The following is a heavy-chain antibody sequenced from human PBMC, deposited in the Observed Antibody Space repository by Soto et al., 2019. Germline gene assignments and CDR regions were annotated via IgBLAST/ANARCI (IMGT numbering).Heavy chain of an antibody. V-gene: IGHV4-39*01. CDR1: GGSISSSSYY. CDR3: ARHPDHIVVVVAAPMGFDY. CDR2: IYYSGST. J-gene: IGHJ4*02. D-gene: IGHD2-15*01. Sequence: PSETLSLTCTVSGGSISSSSYYWGWIRQPPGKGLEWIGSIYYSGSTYYNPSLKSRVTISVDTSKNQFSLKLSSVTAADTAVYYCARHPDHIVVVVAAPMGFDYWGQGTLVTVSS.